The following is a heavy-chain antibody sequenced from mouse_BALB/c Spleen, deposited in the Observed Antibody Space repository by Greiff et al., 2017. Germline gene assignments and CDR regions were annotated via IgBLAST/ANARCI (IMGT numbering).Heavy chain of an antibody. J-gene: IGHJ4*01. V-gene: IGHV5-4*02. CDR2: ISDGGSYT. CDR1: GFTFSDYY. CDR3: ARDPDFYAMDY. Sequence: EVKLVESGGGLVKPGGSLKLSCAASGFTFSDYYMYWVRQTPEKRLEWVATISDGGSYTYYPDSVKGRFTISRDNAKNNLYLQMSSLKSEDTAMYYCARDPDFYAMDYWGQGTSVTVSS.